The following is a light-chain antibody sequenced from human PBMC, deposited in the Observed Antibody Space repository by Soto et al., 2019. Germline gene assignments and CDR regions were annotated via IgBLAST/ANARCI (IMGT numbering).Light chain of an antibody. CDR2: SAS. V-gene: IGKV1-39*01. J-gene: IGKJ1*01. Sequence: IPMAHSPYSLSASVGDSVTITCRASQNIRTYLNWYQQKPGRAPKLLIHSASALPSGVPSRFSGSGSGTEFTLTMSGLQPEDFATYYCQQYNSYSPWTFGQGTKVDIK. CDR1: QNIRTY. CDR3: QQYNSYSPWT.